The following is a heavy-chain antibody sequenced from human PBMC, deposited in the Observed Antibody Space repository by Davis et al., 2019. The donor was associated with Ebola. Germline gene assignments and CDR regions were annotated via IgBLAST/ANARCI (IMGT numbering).Heavy chain of an antibody. CDR3: ARDLLCSSTSCFYYYYGMDV. CDR2: IKQDGSEK. CDR1: GFTFSSYW. D-gene: IGHD2-2*01. J-gene: IGHJ6*02. Sequence: GESLKISCAASGFTFSSYWMSWVRQAPGKGLEWVANIKQDGSEKYYVDSVKGRFTISRDNAKNSLYLQMNSLRAEDTAVYYCARDLLCSSTSCFYYYYGMDVWGQGTTVTVSS. V-gene: IGHV3-7*01.